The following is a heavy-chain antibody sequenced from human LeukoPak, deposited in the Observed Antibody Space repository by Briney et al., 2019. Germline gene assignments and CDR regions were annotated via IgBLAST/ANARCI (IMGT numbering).Heavy chain of an antibody. CDR2: IRYDGSNK. CDR1: GFTFSSYG. V-gene: IGHV3-30*02. J-gene: IGHJ4*02. Sequence: PGGSLRLSCAASGFTFSSYGMYWVRQAPGKGLEWVAFIRYDGSNKYYADSVKGRFTISRDNSKNTLYLQMNSLRAEDTAVYYCAKTTRPYSCSSGGGFDYWGQGTLVTVSS. D-gene: IGHD6-6*01. CDR3: AKTTRPYSCSSGGGFDY.